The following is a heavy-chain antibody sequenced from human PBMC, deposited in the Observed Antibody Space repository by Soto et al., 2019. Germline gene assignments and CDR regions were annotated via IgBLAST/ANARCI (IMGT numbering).Heavy chain of an antibody. J-gene: IGHJ4*02. Sequence: QITLKESGPTLVKPTQTLTLTCTFSGFSLSTSGVGVGWIRQPPGKALEWLALIYWDDDKRYSPSLKSRLTITKDTSKNQVVLTTTNIDPVDTATYYCAHVYGGYDNFDYWGQGTLVTVSS. CDR1: GFSLSTSGVG. D-gene: IGHD5-12*01. CDR2: IYWDDDK. V-gene: IGHV2-5*02. CDR3: AHVYGGYDNFDY.